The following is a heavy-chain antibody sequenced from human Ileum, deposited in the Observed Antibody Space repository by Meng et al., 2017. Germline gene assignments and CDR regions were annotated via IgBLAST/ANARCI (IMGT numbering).Heavy chain of an antibody. J-gene: IGHJ4*02. D-gene: IGHD1-26*01. CDR1: GGSIRTSDW. Sequence: QAQLHESGPGLLTHSGPRSPACAVSGGSIRTSDWWSWVRQPPGKGLEWIGEIHHSGSTNYNPSLKSRVTISVDKSKNQFSLKLNSVTAADTAVYYCAREWSGSYRHFDYWGQGTLVTVFS. V-gene: IGHV4-4*02. CDR3: AREWSGSYRHFDY. CDR2: IHHSGST.